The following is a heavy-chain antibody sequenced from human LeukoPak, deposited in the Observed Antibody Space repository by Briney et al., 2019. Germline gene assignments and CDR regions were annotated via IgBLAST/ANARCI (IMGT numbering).Heavy chain of an antibody. CDR3: ATIAAAGGGYYFDY. J-gene: IGHJ4*02. CDR2: IYYSGST. Sequence: SETLSLTCTVSGGSISSYYRRWIRQPPGKGLEWIGYIYYSGSTNYNPSLKSRVTISVDTSKNQFSLKLSSVTAADTAVYYCATIAAAGGGYYFDYWGQGTLVTVSS. V-gene: IGHV4-59*08. CDR1: GGSISSYY. D-gene: IGHD6-13*01.